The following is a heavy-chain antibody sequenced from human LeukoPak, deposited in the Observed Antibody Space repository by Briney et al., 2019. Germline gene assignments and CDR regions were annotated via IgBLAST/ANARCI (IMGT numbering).Heavy chain of an antibody. CDR1: GFTFSSYG. V-gene: IGHV3-30*02. J-gene: IGHJ4*02. CDR3: AKVPGSTFGVDLHDY. D-gene: IGHD3-3*01. Sequence: PGGSLRLSCAASGFTFSSYGMHWVRQAPGKGLEWVAFIRYDGSNKYYADSVKGRFTISRDNSKNTLYLQMNSLRAEDTAVYYCAKVPGSTFGVDLHDYWGRGTLVTVSS. CDR2: IRYDGSNK.